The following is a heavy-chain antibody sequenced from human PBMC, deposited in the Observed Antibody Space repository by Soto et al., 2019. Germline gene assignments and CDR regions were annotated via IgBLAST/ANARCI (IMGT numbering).Heavy chain of an antibody. J-gene: IGHJ4*02. CDR3: AKDLHDFWSGYKQPVFDY. Sequence: GGSLRLSCAASGFTFSSYAMSWVRQAPGKGLEWVSAISGSGGSTYYADSVKGRFTISRDNSKNTLYLQMNSLRAEDTAVYYCAKDLHDFWSGYKQPVFDYWGQGTLVTVSS. CDR1: GFTFSSYA. D-gene: IGHD3-3*01. V-gene: IGHV3-23*01. CDR2: ISGSGGST.